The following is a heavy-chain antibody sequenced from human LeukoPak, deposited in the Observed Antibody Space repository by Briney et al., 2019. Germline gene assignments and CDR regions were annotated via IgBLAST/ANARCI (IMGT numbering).Heavy chain of an antibody. CDR3: ARWWGGYCGGDCYPSPDWFDP. CDR1: GGTFSSYA. Sequence: ASVKVSCKASGGTFSSYAISWVRQAPGQGLEWMGWISAYNGNTNYAQKLQGRVTMTTDTSTSTAYMELRSLRSDDTAVYYCARWWGGYCGGDCYPSPDWFDPWGQGTLVTVSS. J-gene: IGHJ5*02. CDR2: ISAYNGNT. D-gene: IGHD2-21*02. V-gene: IGHV1-18*01.